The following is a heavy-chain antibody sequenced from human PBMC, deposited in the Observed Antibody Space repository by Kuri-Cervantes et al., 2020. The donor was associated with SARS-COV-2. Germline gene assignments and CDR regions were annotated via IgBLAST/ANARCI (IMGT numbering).Heavy chain of an antibody. Sequence: GESLKISCAASGFTVSSNYMSWVRQAPGKGLEWVSVIYSGGSTYYADSVKGRFTISRDNSKNPLYLQMNSLRAEDTAVYYCAKEIRATTRFDAFDIWGQGTMVTVSS. CDR3: AKEIRATTRFDAFDI. V-gene: IGHV3-53*01. D-gene: IGHD1-26*01. CDR2: IYSGGST. CDR1: GFTVSSNY. J-gene: IGHJ3*02.